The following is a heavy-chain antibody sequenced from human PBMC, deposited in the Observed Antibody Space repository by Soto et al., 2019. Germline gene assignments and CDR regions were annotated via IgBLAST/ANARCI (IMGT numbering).Heavy chain of an antibody. J-gene: IGHJ4*02. Sequence: QVQLVQSGAELKKPGSSVRVSCKASEGTFNSYTINWVRQAPGQGLEWVGRIIPMLGMSNYSLRFQGRVTSTAAKSTTSADNVLHSLRSDDTAVYDFAAGYGSGSRACDHWGQGSLVNVSS. V-gene: IGHV1-69*02. D-gene: IGHD3-10*01. CDR1: EGTFNSYT. CDR2: IIPMLGMS. CDR3: AAGYGSGSRACDH.